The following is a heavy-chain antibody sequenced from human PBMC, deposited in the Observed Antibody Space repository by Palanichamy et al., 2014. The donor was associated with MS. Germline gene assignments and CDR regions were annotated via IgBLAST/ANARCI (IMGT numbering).Heavy chain of an antibody. J-gene: IGHJ4*02. CDR1: GASISAGNW. V-gene: IGHV4-4*02. CDR3: ATGSWTYCGDTTCSQFDY. D-gene: IGHD2-21*01. Sequence: QVQLQESGPGLVKPSGTLSLTCAVSGASISAGNWWIWLRQSPNKGLEWIGEVFHSGSANYNPSLKSRISVSVDNSENLFSLTMTSVTAADTAIYYCATGSWTYCGDTTCSQFDYWGQGSRVTVSS. CDR2: VFHSGSA.